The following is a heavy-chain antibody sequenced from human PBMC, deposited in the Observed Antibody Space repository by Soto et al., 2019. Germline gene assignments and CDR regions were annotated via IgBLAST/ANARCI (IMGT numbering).Heavy chain of an antibody. CDR2: ISSSGSTI. V-gene: IGHV3-11*01. J-gene: IGHJ6*02. Sequence: SLRLSCAASGFTFSDYYMSWIRQAPGKGLEWVSYISSSGSTIYYADSVKGRFTISRDNAKNSLYLQMNSLRAEDTAVYYCARVSAAAEAMDVWGQGTTVTVSS. CDR1: GFTFSDYY. CDR3: ARVSAAAEAMDV. D-gene: IGHD6-13*01.